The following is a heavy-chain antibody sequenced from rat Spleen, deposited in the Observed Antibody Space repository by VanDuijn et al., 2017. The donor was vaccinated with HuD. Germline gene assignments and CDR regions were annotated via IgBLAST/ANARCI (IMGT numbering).Heavy chain of an antibody. CDR1: GFTFNKYW. CDR2: ISYDDRTT. J-gene: IGHJ1*01. CDR3: ARAGYLRDWYFDF. Sequence: EVQLVESGGGLVQPGRSLKLSCVASGFTFNKYWMTWIRQAPTKGLEWVATISYDDRTTYYRDSVKGRFTVSRDNTKNTLYLRMDNLRSEDTATYYCARAGYLRDWYFDFWGPGTMVTVSS. V-gene: IGHV5-29*01. D-gene: IGHD2-2*01.